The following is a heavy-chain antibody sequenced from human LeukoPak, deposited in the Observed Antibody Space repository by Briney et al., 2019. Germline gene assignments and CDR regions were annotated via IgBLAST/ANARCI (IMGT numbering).Heavy chain of an antibody. J-gene: IGHJ3*02. CDR2: ISYDGSTK. V-gene: IGHV3-30*04. CDR3: ARDVMRDDGFDI. CDR1: GFTFSSYA. D-gene: IGHD2-21*01. Sequence: QPGRSLSLSCAASGFTFSSYAMHWVRQAPGKGLGWVAVISYDGSTKNHADSVKGRFTISRDNSKNTLYLEMNSLRAEDTAVYYCARDVMRDDGFDIWGQGTMVTVSS.